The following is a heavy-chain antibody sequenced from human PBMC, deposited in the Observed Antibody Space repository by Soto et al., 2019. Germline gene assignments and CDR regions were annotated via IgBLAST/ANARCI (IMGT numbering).Heavy chain of an antibody. V-gene: IGHV4-34*01. CDR1: GGSFSGYY. J-gene: IGHJ4*02. Sequence: SETLSLTCAVYGGSFSGYYWSWIRQPPGKGLEWIGEINHSGSTNYNPSLKSRVTISVDTSKNQFSLKLSSVTAADTAVYYCARGIPFRYWGQGTLVTVSS. CDR3: ARGIPFRY. CDR2: INHSGST.